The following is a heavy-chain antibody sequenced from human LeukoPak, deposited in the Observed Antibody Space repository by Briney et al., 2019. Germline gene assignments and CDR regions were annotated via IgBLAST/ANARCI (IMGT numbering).Heavy chain of an antibody. CDR1: GYTFTGYY. D-gene: IGHD6-13*01. J-gene: IGHJ3*02. Sequence: ASVKVSCKASGYTFTGYYMHWVRQAPGQGLEWMGWINPNSGGTNYAQKFQGRVTMTRDTSISTAYMEPSRLRSDDTAVYYCARDVYSSSWYAGGAFDIWGQGTMVTVSS. V-gene: IGHV1-2*02. CDR3: ARDVYSSSWYAGGAFDI. CDR2: INPNSGGT.